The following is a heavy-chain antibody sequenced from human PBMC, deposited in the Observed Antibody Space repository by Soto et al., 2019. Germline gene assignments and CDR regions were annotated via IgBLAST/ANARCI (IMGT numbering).Heavy chain of an antibody. J-gene: IGHJ5*02. Sequence: PGGSLRLSCAASGFTFSDSAMHWVRQASGKGLEWVGRIRSKGDSYATAYAASVTGRFTISRDDSKSTAFLQMSSLKTEDPAVYYCSRPHYGPNSQPGRFAPSGQGTLVTVSS. CDR3: SRPHYGPNSQPGRFAP. D-gene: IGHD4-17*01. CDR2: IRSKGDSYAT. V-gene: IGHV3-73*01. CDR1: GFTFSDSA.